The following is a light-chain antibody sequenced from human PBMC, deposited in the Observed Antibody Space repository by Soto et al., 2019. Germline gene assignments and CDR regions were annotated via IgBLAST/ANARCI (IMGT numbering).Light chain of an antibody. V-gene: IGKV1-5*01. Sequence: DIQMTQSPSTLSASVGDRVTITCRASQSISSWLAWYQQKPGKAPTLLIYEASSLESGVPSRVSGSGSGTAFTLTISSLQTDDFATDYCQQYNSYSPSFGQGTKVESK. CDR2: EAS. J-gene: IGKJ1*01. CDR1: QSISSW. CDR3: QQYNSYSPS.